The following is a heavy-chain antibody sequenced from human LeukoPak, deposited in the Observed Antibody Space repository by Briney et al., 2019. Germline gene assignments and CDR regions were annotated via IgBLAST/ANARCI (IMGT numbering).Heavy chain of an antibody. D-gene: IGHD3-10*01. CDR1: GFTFSDYY. CDR2: ISSSGSTI. J-gene: IGHJ4*02. Sequence: GGSLRLSCAASGFTFSDYYMSWICQAPGKGLEWVSYISSSGSTIYYADSVKGRFTISRDNAKNSLYLQMNSLRAEDTAVYYCARDFPYYYGSGSYRTSDYWGQGTLVTVSS. CDR3: ARDFPYYYGSGSYRTSDY. V-gene: IGHV3-11*01.